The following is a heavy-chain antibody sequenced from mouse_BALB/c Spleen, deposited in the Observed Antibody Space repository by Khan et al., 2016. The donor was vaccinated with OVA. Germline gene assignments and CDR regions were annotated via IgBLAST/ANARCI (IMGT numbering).Heavy chain of an antibody. J-gene: IGHJ3*01. CDR2: IWSGGNT. D-gene: IGHD2-14*01. V-gene: IGHV2-4-1*01. CDR3: ARNSYRYDLTY. CDR1: GFSLTTYG. Sequence: QVQLKQSGPGLVQPSQSLSITCTVSGFSLTTYGVHWVRQSPGKGLEWLGLIWSGGNTDYNAAFISRLSISKDNSKSQVFFKRNSLQADDTAIYYCARNSYRYDLTYWGQGTLVTVSA.